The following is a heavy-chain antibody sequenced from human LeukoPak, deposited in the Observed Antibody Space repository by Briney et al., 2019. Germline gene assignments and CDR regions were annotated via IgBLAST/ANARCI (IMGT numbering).Heavy chain of an antibody. CDR1: GYTFTGYY. CDR3: ARDNGDYWFDY. V-gene: IGHV1-2*02. CDR2: INPNSGGA. J-gene: IGHJ4*02. D-gene: IGHD4-17*01. Sequence: ASVKVSCKASGYTFTGYYMHWVRQAPGQGLEWMGWINPNSGGANYAQKFQGRVTMTRDTSISTAYMELTRLRSDGTAVYYCARDNGDYWFDYWGQGTLVTASS.